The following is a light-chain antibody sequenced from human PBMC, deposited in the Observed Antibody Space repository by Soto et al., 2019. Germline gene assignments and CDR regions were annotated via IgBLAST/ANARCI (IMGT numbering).Light chain of an antibody. J-gene: IGKJ3*01. CDR3: LQDGNSPFT. CDR2: GAS. V-gene: IGKV3-20*01. CDR1: QSVSSSY. Sequence: EIVLTQSPGTLSLSPGERATLSCRASQSVSSSYLAWYQQKPGQTPRLLIYGASSRATGIPDRFSGSGSGTDFTLTISRLEPEDLAVDDCLQDGNSPFTFGRGTKVDV.